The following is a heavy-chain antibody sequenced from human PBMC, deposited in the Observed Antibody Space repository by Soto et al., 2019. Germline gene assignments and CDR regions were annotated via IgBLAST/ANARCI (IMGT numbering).Heavy chain of an antibody. CDR3: AHRGYGDYPRDNWFDP. Sequence: QITLKESGPTLVKHTQTLTLTCSFSGFSLSTSGRGVGWIRQPPGKALEWLAVIYWNDDERYNPSLKNRVTITKDTYKNQVVLTMTNMDPVDTATYYCAHRGYGDYPRDNWFDPWGQGTLVTVSS. D-gene: IGHD4-17*01. J-gene: IGHJ5*02. CDR1: GFSLSTSGRG. CDR2: IYWNDDE. V-gene: IGHV2-5*01.